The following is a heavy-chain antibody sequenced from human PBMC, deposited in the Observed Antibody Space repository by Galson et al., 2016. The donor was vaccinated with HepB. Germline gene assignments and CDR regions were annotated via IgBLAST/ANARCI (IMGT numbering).Heavy chain of an antibody. D-gene: IGHD5-18*01. CDR2: ISGSGGGT. CDR1: GFTFSNYA. Sequence: LRLSCAASGFTFSNYAMNWVRQAPGKGLEWVSVISGSGGGTDYADSVTGRFTISRDNSKNTLYLQMNSLRAGDTAVYYCAQARRYNHDAFDIWGQGTMVTVSS. V-gene: IGHV3-23*01. CDR3: AQARRYNHDAFDI. J-gene: IGHJ3*02.